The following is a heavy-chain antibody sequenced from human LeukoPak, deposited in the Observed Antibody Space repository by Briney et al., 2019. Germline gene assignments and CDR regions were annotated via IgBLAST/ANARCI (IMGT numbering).Heavy chain of an antibody. CDR1: GFTFSSYA. D-gene: IGHD3-10*01. Sequence: PGRSLRLSCAASGFTFSSYAMHWVRQAPGKGLEWVAVISYDGSNKYYADSVKGRFTISRDNSKNTLYLQMNSLRAEDTAVYYCACPMVRGVIKVGPYGYWGQGTLVTVSS. J-gene: IGHJ4*02. V-gene: IGHV3-30*04. CDR2: ISYDGSNK. CDR3: ACPMVRGVIKVGPYGY.